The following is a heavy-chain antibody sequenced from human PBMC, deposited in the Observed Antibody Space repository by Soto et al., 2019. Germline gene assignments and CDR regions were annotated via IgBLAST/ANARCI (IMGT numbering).Heavy chain of an antibody. CDR1: GFIFGNYA. Sequence: EVQLLESGGASVQPGGSLRLSCAASGFIFGNYAMTWVRQAPGKGLEWVSAVTGSGGSTYYADSVKGRFSISRDNSKNTQHLQMNALRAEETAVYDCAKSYYVWGRKSSYDFEDWGQGTLVNVSS. J-gene: IGHJ4*02. CDR3: AKSYYVWGRKSSYDFED. D-gene: IGHD3-16*01. V-gene: IGHV3-23*01. CDR2: VTGSGGST.